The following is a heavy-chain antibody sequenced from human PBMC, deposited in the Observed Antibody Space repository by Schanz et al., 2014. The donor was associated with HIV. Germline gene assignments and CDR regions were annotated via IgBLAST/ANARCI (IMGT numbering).Heavy chain of an antibody. D-gene: IGHD3-3*01. J-gene: IGHJ6*02. CDR1: GFTFSGYG. CDR2: IWYDGSNE. V-gene: IGHV3-33*01. Sequence: VQLVESGGGVVQPGRSLRLSCAASGFTFSGYGMHWVRQAPGKGLEWVAVIWYDGSNEYYADSVKGRFTISRDNSKNTLYLQMNSLRAEDTAVYYCAREASLEWLYVVDVWGQGTTVTVSS. CDR3: AREASLEWLYVVDV.